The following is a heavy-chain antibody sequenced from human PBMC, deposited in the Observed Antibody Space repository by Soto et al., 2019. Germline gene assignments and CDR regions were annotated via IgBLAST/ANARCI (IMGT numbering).Heavy chain of an antibody. V-gene: IGHV1-69*13. CDR1: GCTFSSYA. D-gene: IGHD2-15*01. CDR3: AREGPNCSGGSCYSREGYFDY. J-gene: IGHJ4*02. CDR2: IIPIFGTA. Sequence: SVKVSCKASGCTFSSYAISWVRQAPGQGLEWMGGIIPIFGTANYAQKFQGRVTITADESTSTAYMELSSLRSEDTAVYYCAREGPNCSGGSCYSREGYFDYWGQGTLVTVSS.